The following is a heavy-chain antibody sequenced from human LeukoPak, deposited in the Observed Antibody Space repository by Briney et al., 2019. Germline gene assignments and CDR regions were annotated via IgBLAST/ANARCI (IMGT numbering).Heavy chain of an antibody. V-gene: IGHV3-21*01. Sequence: PGGSLRLSCAASGFTFSSHSMNWVRQAPGKGLEWVSSISSSTSFKYYADSVKGQFTISRDNAQNTVYLQMNSLRAEDTAIYYCASGGDAFSTYYWGQGTLVTVSS. CDR3: ASGGDAFSTYY. J-gene: IGHJ4*02. CDR1: GFTFSSHS. CDR2: ISSSTSFK. D-gene: IGHD2-21*01.